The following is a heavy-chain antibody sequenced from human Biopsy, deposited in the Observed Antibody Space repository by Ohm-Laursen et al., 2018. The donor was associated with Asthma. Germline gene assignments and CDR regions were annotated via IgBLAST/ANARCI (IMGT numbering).Heavy chain of an antibody. J-gene: IGHJ4*02. CDR2: ISFDGSNK. V-gene: IGHV3-30*18. CDR1: GFTFSNYG. D-gene: IGHD1-26*01. Sequence: RSLRLSCTASGFTFSNYGMHWVRQAPGKGLDWGAVISFDGSNKNYTDSVKGRFTISRDNSRNTLHLQMNSLRAEDTAVYYCAKDVFPGWELRRGPDYWGQGTLVTVSS. CDR3: AKDVFPGWELRRGPDY.